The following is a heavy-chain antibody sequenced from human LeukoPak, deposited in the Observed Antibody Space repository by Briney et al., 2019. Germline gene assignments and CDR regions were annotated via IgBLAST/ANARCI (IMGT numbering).Heavy chain of an antibody. CDR2: IYTSGST. Sequence: SQTLSLTCTVSGGSISSGSYYCSWIRQPAGKGLEWIGRIYTSGSTNYNPSLKSRVTVSVDTSKNQFSLKLSSVTAADTAVYYCATTTGVYYYGMDVWGQGTTVTVSS. J-gene: IGHJ6*02. CDR1: GGSISSGSYY. CDR3: ATTTGVYYYGMDV. D-gene: IGHD1-1*01. V-gene: IGHV4-61*02.